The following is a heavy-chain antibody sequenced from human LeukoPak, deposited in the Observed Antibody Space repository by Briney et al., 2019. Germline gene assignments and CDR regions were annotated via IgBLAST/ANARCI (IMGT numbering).Heavy chain of an antibody. J-gene: IGHJ4*02. Sequence: GGSLRLSCAASGFTFSSYAMSWVRQAPGKGLEWVSAISGSGGNTFYADSVKGRFTISRDNSKNTLYLQMSSLRAEDTAVYYCAKSRVGYDYWGQGTLVIVSS. CDR2: ISGSGGNT. CDR1: GFTFSSYA. D-gene: IGHD5-12*01. CDR3: AKSRVGYDY. V-gene: IGHV3-23*01.